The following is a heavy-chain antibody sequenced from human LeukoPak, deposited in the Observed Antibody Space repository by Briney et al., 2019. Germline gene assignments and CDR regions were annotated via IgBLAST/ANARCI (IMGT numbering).Heavy chain of an antibody. D-gene: IGHD3-10*01. V-gene: IGHV1-69*01. CDR2: IIPIFGTA. J-gene: IGHJ4*02. Sequence: ASVKVSCKASGGTFSSYAISWVRQAPGQGLEWMGGIIPIFGTANYAQKFQGGVTITADESTSTAYMELSSLRSEDTAVYYCARAYGSGSYYISHFDYWGQGTLVTVSS. CDR1: GGTFSSYA. CDR3: ARAYGSGSYYISHFDY.